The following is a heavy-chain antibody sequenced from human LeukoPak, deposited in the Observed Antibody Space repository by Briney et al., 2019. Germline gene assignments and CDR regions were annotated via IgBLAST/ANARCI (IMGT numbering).Heavy chain of an antibody. D-gene: IGHD7-27*01. CDR3: ARDKNWALEY. CDR1: GYTFTSNG. V-gene: IGHV1-18*01. J-gene: IGHJ4*02. CDR2: ISTYNGNT. Sequence: ASVKVSCKTSGYTFTSNGISWMRQAPGQGLEWMGWISTYNGNTNYAQNLQGRVPMTSDPSTSTAYLGIRMLRSQVTVVYYCARDKNWALEYWGQGTLVTVSS.